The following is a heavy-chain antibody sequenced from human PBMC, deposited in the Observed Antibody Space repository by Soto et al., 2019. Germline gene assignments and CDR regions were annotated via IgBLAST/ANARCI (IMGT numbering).Heavy chain of an antibody. J-gene: IGHJ4*02. Sequence: ASLKVDCKTAGCTFINYGVSCMRHTHGHGLEWLGWISRYNGDTYYAQSLQGRVTVTKDTSTNTAYMELRNLRSDDTAVYYCATTGGDCTQGVCYDYWGQGTLVTVSS. CDR2: ISRYNGDT. D-gene: IGHD2-8*01. V-gene: IGHV1-18*01. CDR3: ATTGGDCTQGVCYDY. CDR1: GCTFINYG.